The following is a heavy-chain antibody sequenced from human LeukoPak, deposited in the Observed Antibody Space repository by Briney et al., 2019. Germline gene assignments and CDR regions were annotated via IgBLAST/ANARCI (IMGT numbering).Heavy chain of an antibody. D-gene: IGHD3-16*02. J-gene: IGHJ4*02. Sequence: GGSLRLSCAASGFTFRDYAMSWVRPAPGKGLEWVSGISGSGGRTYYADSVKGRFTISRDNSKNTLYLQMNSLRADDTAVYYYAKDLFSDNGSDRYYFDYWGQGSLVTVSS. V-gene: IGHV3-23*01. CDR2: ISGSGGRT. CDR1: GFTFRDYA. CDR3: AKDLFSDNGSDRYYFDY.